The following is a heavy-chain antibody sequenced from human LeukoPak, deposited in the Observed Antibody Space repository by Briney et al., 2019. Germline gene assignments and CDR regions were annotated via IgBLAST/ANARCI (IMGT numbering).Heavy chain of an antibody. CDR1: GYTFTSYD. CDR3: AVGGLYYYDSSGYYPFYY. J-gene: IGHJ4*02. Sequence: GASVKVSCKASGYTFTSYDINWVRQATGQGLEWMGWMNPNSGNTGYAQKFQGRVTMTRNTSISTAYIELSSLRSEDTAVYYCAVGGLYYYDSSGYYPFYYWGQGTLVTVSS. CDR2: MNPNSGNT. D-gene: IGHD3-22*01. V-gene: IGHV1-8*01.